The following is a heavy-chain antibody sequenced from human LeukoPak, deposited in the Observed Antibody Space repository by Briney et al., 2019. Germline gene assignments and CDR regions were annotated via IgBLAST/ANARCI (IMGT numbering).Heavy chain of an antibody. V-gene: IGHV3-64*01. D-gene: IGHD6-6*01. CDR1: GFTFSRYA. Sequence: GVSLRLSCAASGFTFSRYAMHWVRQAPGKGLEYVSAVSSIGDSTYYANSVKGRFTISRDNSKNTLYLQMGSLRAEDMAVYYCARGTEYSSSYSDYWGQGTLVTVSS. J-gene: IGHJ4*02. CDR2: VSSIGDST. CDR3: ARGTEYSSSYSDY.